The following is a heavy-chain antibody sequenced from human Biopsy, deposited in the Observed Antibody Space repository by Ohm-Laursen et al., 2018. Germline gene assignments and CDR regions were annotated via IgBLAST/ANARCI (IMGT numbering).Heavy chain of an antibody. CDR2: NIPILGTG. D-gene: IGHD3-9*01. V-gene: IGHV1-69*06. CDR3: ATKLTGYFHH. CDR1: GGTFSNYG. Sequence: SSVKVSCKAPGGTFSNYGVNWVRQAPGQGLEWLGGNIPILGTGNYAQKFQDRVAVAADTSTSAATMELRSLRSDDTAVYYCATKLTGYFHHWGQGTLVIVSS. J-gene: IGHJ1*01.